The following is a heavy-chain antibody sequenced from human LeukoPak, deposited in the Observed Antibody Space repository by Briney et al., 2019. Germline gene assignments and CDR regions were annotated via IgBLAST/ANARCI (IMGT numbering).Heavy chain of an antibody. V-gene: IGHV3-30*02. Sequence: GGSLRLSCAASGFNFNTYWMSWVRQAPGKGLEWVAFIRYDGSNKYYADSVKGRFTISRDNSKNTLYLQMNSLRAEDTAVYYCAKDPGDSSVFDYWGQGTLVTVSS. CDR2: IRYDGSNK. D-gene: IGHD6-25*01. J-gene: IGHJ4*02. CDR1: GFNFNTYW. CDR3: AKDPGDSSVFDY.